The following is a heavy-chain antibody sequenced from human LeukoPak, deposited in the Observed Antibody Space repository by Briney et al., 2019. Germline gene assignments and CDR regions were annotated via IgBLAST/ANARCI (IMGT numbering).Heavy chain of an antibody. V-gene: IGHV3-66*02. J-gene: IGHJ4*02. CDR3: ARHDFWSGYGFDY. CDR1: GFTFSSYS. CDR2: IYSGGST. Sequence: GGSLRLSCAASGFTFSSYSMNWVRQAPGKGLEWVSVIYSGGSTYYADSVKGRFTISRDNSKNTLYLQMNSLRAEDTAVYYCARHDFWSGYGFDYWGQGTLVTVSS. D-gene: IGHD3-3*01.